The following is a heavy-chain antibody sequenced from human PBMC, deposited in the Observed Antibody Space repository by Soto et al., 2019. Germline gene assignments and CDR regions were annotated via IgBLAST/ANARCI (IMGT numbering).Heavy chain of an antibody. CDR3: ARGSGLERALLLNYYYYYGMDV. J-gene: IGHJ6*02. CDR1: GFTFSSYS. D-gene: IGHD1-1*01. Sequence: GGSLRLSCAASGFTFSSYSMNWVRQAPGKGLEWVSYISSSSSTIYYADSVKGRFTISRDNAKNSLYLQMNSLRDEDTAVYYCARGSGLERALLLNYYYYYGMDVWGQGTTVTVSS. CDR2: ISSSSSTI. V-gene: IGHV3-48*02.